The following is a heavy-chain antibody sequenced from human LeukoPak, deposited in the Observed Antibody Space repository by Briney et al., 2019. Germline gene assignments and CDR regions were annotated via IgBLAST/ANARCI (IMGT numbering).Heavy chain of an antibody. V-gene: IGHV3-48*03. CDR1: GFTFGSYE. CDR3: ARTVYDLRGQWPLPGFDY. Sequence: GGSLRLSCAASGFTFGSYEMNWVRQAPGKGLEWVSYIGTITSTTYYADSVKGRFTVSRDDAKSSLYLQMSSLRAEDTAVYYCARTVYDLRGQWPLPGFDYWGQGTLVTVSS. D-gene: IGHD6-19*01. J-gene: IGHJ4*02. CDR2: IGTITSTT.